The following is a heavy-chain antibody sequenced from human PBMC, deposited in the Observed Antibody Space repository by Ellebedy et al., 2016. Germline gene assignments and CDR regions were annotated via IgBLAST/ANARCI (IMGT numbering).Heavy chain of an antibody. J-gene: IGHJ1*01. CDR2: INAGNGNT. V-gene: IGHV1-3*01. Sequence: ASVKVSCXASGYTFTSYAMHWVRQAPGQRLEWMGWINAGNGNTKYSQKFQGRVTMTRDTSISTAYMELSRLRSDDTAVYYCARASRRRITMVRGALQHWGQGTLVTVSS. CDR3: ARASRRRITMVRGALQH. D-gene: IGHD3-10*01. CDR1: GYTFTSYA.